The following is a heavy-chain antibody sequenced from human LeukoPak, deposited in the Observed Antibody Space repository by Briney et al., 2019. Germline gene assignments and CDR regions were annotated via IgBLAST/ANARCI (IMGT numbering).Heavy chain of an antibody. Sequence: ASVTVSCKASGYTFTGHYLHWVRQAPGQGLEWLGWINPNRGATNRAQKFQGRVTMTRDTSISTAYMELSSLTSGDTAVYYCAIYSSGSLGDYWGQGTLDTVSS. D-gene: IGHD3-22*01. CDR3: AIYSSGSLGDY. V-gene: IGHV1-2*02. J-gene: IGHJ4*02. CDR1: GYTFTGHY. CDR2: INPNRGAT.